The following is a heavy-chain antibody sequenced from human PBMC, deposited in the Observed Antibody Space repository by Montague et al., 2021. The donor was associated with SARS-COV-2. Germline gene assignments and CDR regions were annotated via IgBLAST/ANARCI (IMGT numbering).Heavy chain of an antibody. V-gene: IGHV4-34*01. CDR2: SNESGST. CDR1: GGSFSNHY. Sequence: SETLSLTCAVYGGSFSNHYWSWIRQSPGKGLERIGESNESGSTNYNPSLKSRVTISVDTSKNQFSLNLKPVTAADTAVYYCARHERQWLRLYPYYFDYWGQGTLVTVSS. D-gene: IGHD5-12*01. CDR3: ARHERQWLRLYPYYFDY. J-gene: IGHJ4*02.